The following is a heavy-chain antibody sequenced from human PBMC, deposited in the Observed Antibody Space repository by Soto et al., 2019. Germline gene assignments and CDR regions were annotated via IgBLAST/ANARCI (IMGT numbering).Heavy chain of an antibody. D-gene: IGHD3-10*02. V-gene: IGHV3-23*01. CDR1: GSTFISYG. J-gene: IGHJ6*02. Sequence: GGSLRLSCAASGSTFISYGGSWVLQAPGKGLEGVAAITCGGSSTYYADSVKGRFTISRDNSKNTLYLQMNSLRAEDTAVYYCAKDLFGESYYYYGMDVWGQGTTVTVSS. CDR3: AKDLFGESYYYYGMDV. CDR2: ITCGGSST.